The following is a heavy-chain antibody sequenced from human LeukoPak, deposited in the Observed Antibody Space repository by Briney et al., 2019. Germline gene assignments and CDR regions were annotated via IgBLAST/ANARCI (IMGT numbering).Heavy chain of an antibody. CDR3: ARGGYCSGGSCYFHFDY. D-gene: IGHD2-15*01. CDR2: IIHIFGTA. CDR1: GGTFSSYA. V-gene: IGHV1-69*05. Sequence: GASVKVSCKASGGTFSSYAISWVRQAPGQGLEWMGRIIHIFGTANYAQKFQGRVTITTDESTSTAYMELSSLRSEDKAVYYCARGGYCSGGSCYFHFDYWGQGPLVTVSS. J-gene: IGHJ4*02.